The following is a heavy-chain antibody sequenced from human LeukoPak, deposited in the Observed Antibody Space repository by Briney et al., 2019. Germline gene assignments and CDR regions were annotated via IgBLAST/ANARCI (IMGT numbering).Heavy chain of an antibody. D-gene: IGHD3-10*02. J-gene: IGHJ6*04. CDR2: ISASGTLT. Sequence: GGSLRLSCAASGFTFSDYYMSWIRQAPGKGLEWISYISASGTLTHYADSVKGRFTISRDNAKNSLYLQMNSLRAEDTAVYYCAELGITMIGGVWGKGTTVTISS. CDR1: GFTFSDYY. CDR3: AELGITMIGGV. V-gene: IGHV3-11*06.